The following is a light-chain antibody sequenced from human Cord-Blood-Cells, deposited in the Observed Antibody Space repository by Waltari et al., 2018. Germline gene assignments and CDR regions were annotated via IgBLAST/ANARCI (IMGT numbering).Light chain of an antibody. CDR2: DVS. CDR1: SSNAGCYNY. J-gene: IGLJ1*01. V-gene: IGLV2-11*01. CDR3: CSYAGSYTYV. Sequence: QSALPQPPSPSGPPGQSVTISSTATSSNAGCYNYVSWYQQHPRKAPKLMIYDVSKRPSGVPDRFSGSKSGNTASLTSSGLQAEDEADYYCCSYAGSYTYVFGTGTKVTVL.